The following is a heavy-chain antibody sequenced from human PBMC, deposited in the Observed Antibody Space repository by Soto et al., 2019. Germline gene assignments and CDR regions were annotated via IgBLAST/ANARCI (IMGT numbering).Heavy chain of an antibody. CDR2: FSLSGTT. CDR1: GASITGTSY. CDR3: ARGMTPPGAPAWYYFDS. D-gene: IGHD2-8*02. Sequence: KTSETLSLTCTVSGASITGTSYWSWIRQPAGKGLEWIGRFSLSGTTNYNPSLRSRVTMSADVSKNQFSLRLTSVTAADTALYYCARGMTPPGAPAWYYFDSWGQGTLVTVCS. V-gene: IGHV4-4*07. J-gene: IGHJ4*02.